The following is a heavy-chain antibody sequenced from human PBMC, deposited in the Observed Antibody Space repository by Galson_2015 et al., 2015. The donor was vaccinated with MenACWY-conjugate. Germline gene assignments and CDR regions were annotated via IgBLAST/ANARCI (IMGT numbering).Heavy chain of an antibody. CDR1: GFTFSNAW. CDR2: IWDDGSYK. J-gene: IGHJ6*03. V-gene: IGHV3-33*01. D-gene: IGHD3-3*01. CDR3: ARVFDTWYMDV. Sequence: SLRLSCAASGFTFSNAWMTWVRQAPAKGLEWVALIWDDGSYKYYADSVKGRFTISRDNSKNTLYLQMNSLRAEDTAVYYCARVFDTWYMDVWGKGTTVTVSS.